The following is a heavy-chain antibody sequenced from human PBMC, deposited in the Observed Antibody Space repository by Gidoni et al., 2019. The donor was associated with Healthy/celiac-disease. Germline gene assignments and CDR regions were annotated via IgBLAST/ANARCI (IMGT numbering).Heavy chain of an antibody. V-gene: IGHV1-3*01. CDR1: GYTFTSYA. CDR3: ARVPAAAGSYYYYYYGMDV. J-gene: IGHJ6*02. Sequence: QVQLVQSGAEVKKPGASVKVSCKASGYTFTSYAMHWVRQAPGQRLEWMGWINAGNGNTKYSQKFQGRVTITRDTSASTAYMELSSLRSEDTAVYYCARVPAAAGSYYYYYYGMDVWGQGTTVTVSS. CDR2: INAGNGNT. D-gene: IGHD6-13*01.